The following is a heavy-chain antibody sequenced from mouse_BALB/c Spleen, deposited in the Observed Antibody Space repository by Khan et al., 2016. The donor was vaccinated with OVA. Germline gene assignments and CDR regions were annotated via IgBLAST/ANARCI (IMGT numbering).Heavy chain of an antibody. J-gene: IGHJ2*01. CDR3: ARRGLRWDFDY. V-gene: IGHV1-7*01. Sequence: QVQLKQSGAELAKPGASVKMSCKASGYTFINYWILWVKQRPGQGLEWIGYFIPSTGYTEYNQNFKDKATLTADKSSSTAYMQLSSLTSEDSAVYYCARRGLRWDFDYWGQGTTLTVSS. CDR2: FIPSTGYT. D-gene: IGHD1-1*01. CDR1: GYTFINYW.